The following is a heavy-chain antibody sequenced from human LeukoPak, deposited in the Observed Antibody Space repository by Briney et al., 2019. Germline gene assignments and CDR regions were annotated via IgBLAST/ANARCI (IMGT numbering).Heavy chain of an antibody. CDR2: IYYSGST. V-gene: IGHV4-39*01. D-gene: IGHD6-13*01. CDR1: GGSISSSSYY. CDR3: VRSWYRTSFDP. Sequence: SETLSLTCTVSGGSISSSSYYWGWIRQPPGKGLEWIGSIYYSGSTYYNPSLKSRVTISVDTSKNQFSLKLSSVTAADTAVYYCVRSWYRTSFDPWGQGTLVTVSS. J-gene: IGHJ5*02.